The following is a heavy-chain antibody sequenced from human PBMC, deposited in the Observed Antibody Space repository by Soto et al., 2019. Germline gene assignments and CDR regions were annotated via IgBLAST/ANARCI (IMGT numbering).Heavy chain of an antibody. CDR1: GFTFSSYA. Sequence: GGSLRLSCAVSGFTFSSYAMTWVRQAPGKGLEWVSAISGGGSSRYYADSVRGRFTISRDNSRNTLYLQMNSLKTEDTATYYCSRGFYANTSYPRFDFWGQGTLVTVSS. CDR2: ISGGGSSR. V-gene: IGHV3-23*01. J-gene: IGHJ4*02. D-gene: IGHD2-21*01. CDR3: SRGFYANTSYPRFDF.